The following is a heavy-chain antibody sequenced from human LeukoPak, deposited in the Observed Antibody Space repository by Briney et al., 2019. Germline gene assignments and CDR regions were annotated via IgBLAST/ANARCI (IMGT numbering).Heavy chain of an antibody. D-gene: IGHD6-6*01. CDR3: AKVSSSWSPVGFDY. CDR2: ISGSGGST. J-gene: IGHJ4*02. Sequence: GGSLRLSCAASGFTFSSYAMSWVRQAPGKGMGWVSAISGSGGSTYYADSVKGRFTISRDNSKNTLYLQMNSLRAEDTAVYYCAKVSSSWSPVGFDYWGQGTLVTVSS. CDR1: GFTFSSYA. V-gene: IGHV3-23*01.